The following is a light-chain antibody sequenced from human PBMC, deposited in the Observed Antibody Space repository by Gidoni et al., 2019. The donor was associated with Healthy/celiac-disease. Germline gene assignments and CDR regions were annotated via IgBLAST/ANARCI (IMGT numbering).Light chain of an antibody. CDR3: QQYGSSPYT. CDR2: GAS. J-gene: IGKJ2*01. V-gene: IGKV3-20*01. CDR1: QSVSSSY. Sequence: EIVLTQSPGTLSLSPVERATLSCRASQSVSSSYLAWYQQKPGQAPRLLIYGASSRATGIPDRFSGSGSGTDFTLTISRLEPEDFAVYYCQQYGSSPYTFXXXTKLEIK.